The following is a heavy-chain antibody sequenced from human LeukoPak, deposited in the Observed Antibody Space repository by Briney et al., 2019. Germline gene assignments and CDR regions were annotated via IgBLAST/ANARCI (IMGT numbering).Heavy chain of an antibody. CDR2: IYYTGST. J-gene: IGHJ1*01. D-gene: IGHD6-13*01. CDR3: ARAGGNIAAGGTEGINFHH. Sequence: SETLSLTCTVSGGSISSYYWSWIRQPPGKGLEWIGYIYYTGSTNYNPSLKSRVTISLDTSKNQFSLKLTSVTAADTAVYYCARAGGNIAAGGTEGINFHHWGQGTLVTVSS. V-gene: IGHV4-59*01. CDR1: GGSISSYY.